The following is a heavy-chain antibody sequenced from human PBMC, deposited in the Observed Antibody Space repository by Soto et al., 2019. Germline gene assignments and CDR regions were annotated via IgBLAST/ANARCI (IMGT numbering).Heavy chain of an antibody. J-gene: IGHJ6*02. CDR2: IYHTGRS. CDR1: GGSISGSISSSDW. Sequence: KPSETLSLTCAVSGGSISGSISSSDWWSWVRQPPGKGLEWIGQIYHTGRSNYNPSLRGRVTISVDKSKNQFSLKLSSVTAADTAVYYRARDLTTVTTSGYYYYGMDVWGQGTKVTVS. D-gene: IGHD4-17*01. CDR3: ARDLTTVTTSGYYYYGMDV. V-gene: IGHV4-4*02.